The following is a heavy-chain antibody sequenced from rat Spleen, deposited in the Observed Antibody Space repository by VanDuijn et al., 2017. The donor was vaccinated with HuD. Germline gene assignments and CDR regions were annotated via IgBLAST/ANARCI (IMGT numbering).Heavy chain of an antibody. J-gene: IGHJ3*01. D-gene: IGHD1-9*01. Sequence: QVQLKESGPGLVQPSQTLSLTCTVSGFSLSSYGVIWIRQPPGKGLEWMGVIWGNGNTNYNSALKSRLGISRDTSKSQVFLKMNSLQTEDTATYYCARDRTYYGYSPFAYWGQGTLVTVSS. V-gene: IGHV2-13*01. CDR3: ARDRTYYGYSPFAY. CDR1: GFSLSSYG. CDR2: IWGNGNT.